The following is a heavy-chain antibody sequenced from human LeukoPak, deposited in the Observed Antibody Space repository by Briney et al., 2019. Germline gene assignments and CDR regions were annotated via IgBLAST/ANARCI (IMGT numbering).Heavy chain of an antibody. J-gene: IGHJ5*02. CDR2: IYSGGST. CDR3: ARGDNLSP. D-gene: IGHD1-14*01. Sequence: GSLRLLWSAPGFTVRSNYKGWVRQAPGEGLGWVSVIYSGGSTYYADSVKGRFTISRDNSKNTLYLQMNSLRAEDTAVYYCARGDNLSPWGQGTLVTVSS. CDR1: GFTVRSNY. V-gene: IGHV3-53*01.